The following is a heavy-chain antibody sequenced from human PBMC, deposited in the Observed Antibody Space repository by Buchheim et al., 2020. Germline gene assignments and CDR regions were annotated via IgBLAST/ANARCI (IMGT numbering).Heavy chain of an antibody. J-gene: IGHJ4*02. D-gene: IGHD2-15*01. CDR1: GFTFSSYG. CDR3: AKDALLYCSGGSCPTQNFDY. V-gene: IGHV3-30*18. CDR2: ISYDGSNK. Sequence: QVQLVESGGGVVQPGRSLRLSCAASGFTFSSYGMHWVRQAPGKGLEWVAVISYDGSNKYYADSVKGRFTISRDNSKTPLYLQMNSLRAEDTAVYYCAKDALLYCSGGSCPTQNFDYWGQGTL.